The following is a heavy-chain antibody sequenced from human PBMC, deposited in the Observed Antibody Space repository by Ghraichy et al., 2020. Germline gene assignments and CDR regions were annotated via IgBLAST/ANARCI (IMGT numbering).Heavy chain of an antibody. CDR3: VRGGVLIWFGTPNGVWFDP. CDR1: NGSISSSTYY. CDR2: INHSGST. Sequence: SETLSPTCTVSNGSISSSTYYWGWVRQPPGKGLEWIGEINHSGSTNYNPSLKSRVTISVDTSKNQFSLKLSSVTAADTAVYYCVRGGVLIWFGTPNGVWFDPWGQGTLVTVSS. D-gene: IGHD3-10*01. V-gene: IGHV4-39*07. J-gene: IGHJ5*02.